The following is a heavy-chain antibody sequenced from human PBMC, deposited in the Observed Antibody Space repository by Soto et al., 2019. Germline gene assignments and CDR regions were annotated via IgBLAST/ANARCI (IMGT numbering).Heavy chain of an antibody. CDR2: ISWNSGSI. Sequence: EVDLVESGGGLAQPGRSLRLSCVASGFTFDDHGMHWVRQIPGRGLEWVSGISWNSGSIGYAESVKGRFTIFRDNAQNSLYLEMTRLRQEDTALYYCVRDTSSGWHLKDHWGQGVQVSVSS. J-gene: IGHJ4*02. CDR1: GFTFDDHG. CDR3: VRDTSSGWHLKDH. D-gene: IGHD3-9*01. V-gene: IGHV3-9*01.